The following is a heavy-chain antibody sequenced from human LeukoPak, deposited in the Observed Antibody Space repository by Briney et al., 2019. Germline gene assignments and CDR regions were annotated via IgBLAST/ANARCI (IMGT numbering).Heavy chain of an antibody. CDR2: ISAYNGNT. J-gene: IGHJ4*02. Sequence: EASVKVSCKASGYTFTSYGITWVRQAPGQGLEWMGWISAYNGNTNYAQKLQGRVTMTTDTSTSTAYMELSSLRSEDTAVYYCARVSTVTTLPFDYWGQGTLVTVSS. CDR1: GYTFTSYG. D-gene: IGHD4-17*01. CDR3: ARVSTVTTLPFDY. V-gene: IGHV1-18*01.